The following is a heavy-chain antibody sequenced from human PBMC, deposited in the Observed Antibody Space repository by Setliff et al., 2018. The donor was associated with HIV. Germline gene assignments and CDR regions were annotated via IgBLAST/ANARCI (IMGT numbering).Heavy chain of an antibody. Sequence: SETLSLTCTVSGGSISSGSYYWSWIRQPAGKGLEWIGRLYNRGNTYYNPSLKSRVIMAVDTSKNQFSLKLSSVTAADTAVYYCARDGWDVDTAMVGLWGQGTMVTVSS. D-gene: IGHD5-18*01. V-gene: IGHV4-61*02. CDR1: GGSISSGSYY. CDR3: ARDGWDVDTAMVGL. J-gene: IGHJ3*01. CDR2: LYNRGNT.